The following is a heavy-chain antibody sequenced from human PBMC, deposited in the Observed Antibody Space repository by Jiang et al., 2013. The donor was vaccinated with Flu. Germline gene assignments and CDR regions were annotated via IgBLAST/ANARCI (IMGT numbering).Heavy chain of an antibody. J-gene: IGHJ6*04. V-gene: IGHV1-18*01. Sequence: SGAEVKKPGASVKVSCKASGYTFTSYGISWVRQAPGQGLEWMGWISAYNGNTNYAQKLQGRVTMTTDTSTSTAYMELRSLRSDDTAVYYCARAEEWFGDLTLYGMDVWGKGTTVTVSS. D-gene: IGHD3-10*01. CDR2: ISAYNGNT. CDR3: ARAEEWFGDLTLYGMDV. CDR1: GYTFTSYG.